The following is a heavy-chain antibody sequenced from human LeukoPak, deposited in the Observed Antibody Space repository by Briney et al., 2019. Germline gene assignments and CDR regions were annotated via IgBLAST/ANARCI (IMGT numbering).Heavy chain of an antibody. V-gene: IGHV3-73*01. Sequence: PGGSLRLSCAASGFIFSGSAMHWVRQASGKGLEWVGRIRSKANSYATAYAASVKGRFTISRDDSKNTAYLQMNSLKTEDTAVYYCTSIPSGYYCYWGQGTLVTVSS. D-gene: IGHD3-22*01. CDR2: IRSKANSYAT. J-gene: IGHJ4*02. CDR3: TSIPSGYYCY. CDR1: GFIFSGSA.